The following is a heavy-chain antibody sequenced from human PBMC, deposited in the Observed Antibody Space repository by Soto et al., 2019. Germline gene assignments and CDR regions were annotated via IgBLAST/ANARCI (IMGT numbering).Heavy chain of an antibody. CDR3: ARDWQYCSGGSCYSGAFDL. D-gene: IGHD2-15*01. V-gene: IGHV3-53*01. CDR2: IYAGGGT. CDR1: GFTITRYS. Sequence: EVQLVESGGGVIQRGGSLRLSCAASGFTITRYSMSWVRQVPGKGLEWVSVIYAGGGTYLADSVKGRFTISRDNSKNTQNLQMNSLRAEDTAVYFCARDWQYCSGGSCYSGAFDLWGQGTMVTVSS. J-gene: IGHJ3*01.